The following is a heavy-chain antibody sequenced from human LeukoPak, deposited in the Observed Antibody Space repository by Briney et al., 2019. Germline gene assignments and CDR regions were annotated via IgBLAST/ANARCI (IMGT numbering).Heavy chain of an antibody. J-gene: IGHJ3*02. Sequence: GGSLRLSCAASGFTFSSYSMNWVRQAPGKGLEWVSSISSSSSYIYYADSVKGRFTISRDNAKNSLYLQMNSLRAEDTAVYYCAKDLSVTPDAFDIWGQGTMVTVSS. V-gene: IGHV3-21*04. D-gene: IGHD4-17*01. CDR2: ISSSSSYI. CDR1: GFTFSSYS. CDR3: AKDLSVTPDAFDI.